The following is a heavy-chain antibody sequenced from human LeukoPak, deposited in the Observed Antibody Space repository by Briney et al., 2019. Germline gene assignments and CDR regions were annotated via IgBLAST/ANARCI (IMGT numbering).Heavy chain of an antibody. V-gene: IGHV4-59*01. CDR2: IYYSGST. CDR1: GGSISSYY. D-gene: IGHD3-3*01. J-gene: IGHJ4*02. Sequence: PSETLSLTCTVSGGSISSYYWSWIRQPPGKGLEWIGYIYYSGSTNYNPSLKSRVTISVDTSKDQFSLKLSSVTAADTAVYYCARETWSGYQDYWGQGTLVTVSS. CDR3: ARETWSGYQDY.